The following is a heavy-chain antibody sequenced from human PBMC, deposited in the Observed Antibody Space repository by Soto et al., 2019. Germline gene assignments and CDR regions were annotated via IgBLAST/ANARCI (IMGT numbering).Heavy chain of an antibody. D-gene: IGHD1-26*01. Sequence: QVQLVQSGAEVKKPGSSVKVSCKASGGTFSSYAISWVRQAPGQGLEWMGGIIPIFGTANYAQKFQGRVTITADESTSTAYMEPSSLRSEDTAVYYCAVAREGSYGASNFDYGGQGTLVTVSS. CDR2: IIPIFGTA. CDR1: GGTFSSYA. CDR3: AVAREGSYGASNFDY. J-gene: IGHJ4*02. V-gene: IGHV1-69*12.